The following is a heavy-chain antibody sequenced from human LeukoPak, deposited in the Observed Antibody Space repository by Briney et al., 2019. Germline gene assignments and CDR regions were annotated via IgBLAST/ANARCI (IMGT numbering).Heavy chain of an antibody. CDR2: LKSRSAGETT. D-gene: IGHD3-10*01. J-gene: IGHJ4*02. V-gene: IGHV3-15*01. CDR3: TLIQGWGSGSYYRDF. Sequence: PGGSLRLSCAASGFSISNYWMSWVRQAPGKGLEWVARLKSRSAGETTDYAAPVKGSFSISRDDAKNTLYLQMNSLKTEDTAVYYCTLIQGWGSGSYYRDFWGQGTLVTVSS. CDR1: GFSISNYW.